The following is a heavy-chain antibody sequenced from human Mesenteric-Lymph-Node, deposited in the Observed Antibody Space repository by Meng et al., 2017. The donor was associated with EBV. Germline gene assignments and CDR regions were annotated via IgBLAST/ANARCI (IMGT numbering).Heavy chain of an antibody. CDR1: GGSFSGYY. CDR3: ARGDTMVQGGFDY. V-gene: IGHV4-34*01. J-gene: IGHJ4*02. Sequence: VQLQRWGGGLLKPSETLSLTCAVYGGSFSGYYWSWIRQPPGKGLEWIGEINHSGSTNYNPSLKSRVTISVDTSKNQFSLKLSSVTAADTAVYYCARGDTMVQGGFDYWGQGTLVTVSS. CDR2: INHSGST. D-gene: IGHD3-10*01.